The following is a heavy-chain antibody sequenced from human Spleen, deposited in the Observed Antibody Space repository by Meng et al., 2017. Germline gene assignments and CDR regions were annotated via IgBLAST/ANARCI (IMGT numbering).Heavy chain of an antibody. D-gene: IGHD6-19*01. J-gene: IGHJ4*02. CDR3: ARGSVAGTGF. CDR2: INAVFGTT. V-gene: IGHV1-2*02. Sequence: VQLVQSGAEVKKPGASVKVSCKPSGYNFPDYYIHWVRRAPGQGLEWMGGINAVFGTTNYAQKFQDRVTMTGDTSISTAYMELSGLRSEDTAAYYCARGSVAGTGFWGQGALVTVSS. CDR1: GYNFPDYY.